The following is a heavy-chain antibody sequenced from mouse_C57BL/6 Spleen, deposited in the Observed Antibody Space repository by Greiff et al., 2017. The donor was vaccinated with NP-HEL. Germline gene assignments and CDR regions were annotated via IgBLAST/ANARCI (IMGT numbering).Heavy chain of an antibody. D-gene: IGHD1-1*01. Sequence: EVQLVESGGGLVQSGRSLRLSCATSGFTFSDFYMEWVRQAPGKGLEWIAASRNKANDYTTEYSASVKGRFIVSRDTSQSILYLQMNALRAEDTAIYYCARGLYGSSYDWYFDVWGTGTTVTVSS. V-gene: IGHV7-1*01. CDR3: ARGLYGSSYDWYFDV. CDR2: SRNKANDYTT. CDR1: GFTFSDFY. J-gene: IGHJ1*03.